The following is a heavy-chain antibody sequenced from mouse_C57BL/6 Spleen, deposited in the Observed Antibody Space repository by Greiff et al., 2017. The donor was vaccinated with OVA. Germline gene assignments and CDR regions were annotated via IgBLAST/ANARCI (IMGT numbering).Heavy chain of an antibody. D-gene: IGHD1-3*01. J-gene: IGHJ2*01. Sequence: QVQLQQSGAELVRPGASVKLSCKASGYTFTSYGISWVKQRTGQGLEWIGEIYPRSGYTYYNEKFKGKATVTADKSSSTAYMELRSLTSADSAVYFCARADDNQDCCDYWGQGTTLTVSS. CDR3: ARADDNQDCCDY. CDR2: IYPRSGYT. CDR1: GYTFTSYG. V-gene: IGHV1-81*01.